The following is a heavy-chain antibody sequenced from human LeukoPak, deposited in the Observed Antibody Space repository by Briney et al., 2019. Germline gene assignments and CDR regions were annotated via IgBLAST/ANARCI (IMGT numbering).Heavy chain of an antibody. Sequence: PGGSLRLSCAASGFTFSSYAMHWVREAPGKGLEWVAVISYDGSNKYYADSVKGRFTISRDNSKNTLYLQMNSLRAEDTAVYYCARGPSLWIQLWNRLDYWGQGTLVTVSS. J-gene: IGHJ4*02. CDR3: ARGPSLWIQLWNRLDY. D-gene: IGHD5-18*01. CDR1: GFTFSSYA. V-gene: IGHV3-30*04. CDR2: ISYDGSNK.